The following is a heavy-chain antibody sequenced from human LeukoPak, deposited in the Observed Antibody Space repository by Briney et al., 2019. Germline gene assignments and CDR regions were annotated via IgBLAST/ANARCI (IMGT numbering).Heavy chain of an antibody. V-gene: IGHV4-59*01. CDR3: ARVYGYAFYYMDV. J-gene: IGHJ6*03. D-gene: IGHD5-18*01. CDR2: LYYGDKT. Sequence: PSETLSLTCTVSGASITSYYWSWIRQPPGKGLEWIGYLYYGDKTNYNPSLKSRVTISVDTSKSQFSLNLRSVTAADTAVYYCARVYGYAFYYMDVWGKGATVTVSS. CDR1: GASITSYY.